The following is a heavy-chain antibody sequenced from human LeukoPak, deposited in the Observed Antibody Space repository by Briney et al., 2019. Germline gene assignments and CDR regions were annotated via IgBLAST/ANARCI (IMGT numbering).Heavy chain of an antibody. Sequence: GGSLRLSCAVSGITLSNYGMSWVRQAPGKGLEWVAGISGSGGSTYYADSVKGRFTVSRDNPKNTLYLQMNSLRAEDTAVYFCAKRGVVIRVILVGFHKEAYYFDSWGQGALVTVSS. CDR1: GITLSNYG. J-gene: IGHJ4*02. D-gene: IGHD3-22*01. CDR2: ISGSGGST. V-gene: IGHV3-23*01. CDR3: AKRGVVIRVILVGFHKEAYYFDS.